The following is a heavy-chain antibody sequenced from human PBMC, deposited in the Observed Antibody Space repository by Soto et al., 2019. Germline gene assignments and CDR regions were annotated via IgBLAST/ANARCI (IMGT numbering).Heavy chain of an antibody. J-gene: IGHJ4*02. Sequence: GESLKISCKASGYSFSNYWIGWVRQMPGKGLEWMAIINPGDSESRYSPSFQAQVTISADKSISTAYLQWNSLKPSDTAMYYCARPSNNYVAHRDPGTLVTVST. V-gene: IGHV5-51*01. CDR3: ARPSNNYVAH. D-gene: IGHD4-4*01. CDR2: INPGDSES. CDR1: GYSFSNYW.